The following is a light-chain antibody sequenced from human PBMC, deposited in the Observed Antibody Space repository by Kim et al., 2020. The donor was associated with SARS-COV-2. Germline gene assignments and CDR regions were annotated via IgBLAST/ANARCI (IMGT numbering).Light chain of an antibody. V-gene: IGLV2-14*03. CDR1: SSDVGGYNF. J-gene: IGLJ2*01. CDR3: DSYTSTSTLVV. Sequence: QSTTISCTGTSSDVGGYNFVSWYQQHPGKAPKLMIYDVSNRPSGVSNRFSGSKSGNTASLTISGLQAEDEADYYCDSYTSTSTLVVFGGGTQLTVL. CDR2: DVS.